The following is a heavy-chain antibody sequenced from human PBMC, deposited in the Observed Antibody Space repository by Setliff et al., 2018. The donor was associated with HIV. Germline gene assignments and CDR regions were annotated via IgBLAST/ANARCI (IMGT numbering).Heavy chain of an antibody. J-gene: IGHJ4*02. D-gene: IGHD2-8*01. CDR1: GYTFIDYF. CDR2: ISPNSDVT. Sequence: GASVKVSCKASGYTFIDYFMHWVRQAPGQGLEWMGRISPNSDVTNYAQKFQGRVTMTRDTSISTAYMELSRLRSDATAVYYCARQLSNALESWGQGTLVTVSS. V-gene: IGHV1-2*06. CDR3: ARQLSNALES.